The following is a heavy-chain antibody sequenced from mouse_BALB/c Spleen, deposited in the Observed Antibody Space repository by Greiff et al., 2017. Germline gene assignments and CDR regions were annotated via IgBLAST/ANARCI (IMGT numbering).Heavy chain of an antibody. Sequence: EVMLVESGGGLVKPGGSLKLSCAASGFAFSSYDMSWVRQTPEKRLEWVAYISSGGGSTYYPDTVKGRFTISRDNAKNTLYLQMSSLKSEDTAMYYCARKGYDYAWFAYWGQGTLVTVSA. J-gene: IGHJ3*01. CDR1: GFAFSSYD. CDR3: ARKGYDYAWFAY. CDR2: ISSGGGST. V-gene: IGHV5-12-1*01. D-gene: IGHD2-4*01.